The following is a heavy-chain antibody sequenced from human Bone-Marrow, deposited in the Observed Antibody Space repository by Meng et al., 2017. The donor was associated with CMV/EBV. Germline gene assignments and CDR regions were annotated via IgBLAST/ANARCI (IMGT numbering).Heavy chain of an antibody. CDR1: GGSISSYY. CDR2: IYYSGST. Sequence: SETLSLTCTVSGGSISSYYWSWIRQPPGKGLEWIGYIYYSGSTNYNPSLKSRVTISVDTSKNQFSLKLSSVTAADTAVYYCARLYSGWSGWFDPWGQGTRVTGYS. D-gene: IGHD6-19*01. CDR3: ARLYSGWSGWFDP. V-gene: IGHV4-59*01. J-gene: IGHJ5*02.